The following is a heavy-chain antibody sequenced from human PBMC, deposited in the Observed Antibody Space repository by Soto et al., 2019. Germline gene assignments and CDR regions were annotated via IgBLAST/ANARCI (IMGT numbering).Heavy chain of an antibody. Sequence: EVQLVQSGGGLVQPGRSLRLSCEASGFTFDDYSLHWVRQAPGKGLEWVSGITWDSGNMNYADSVKGRFTISRDNGQNSLHLQMNSLRPEDTAVYFCVKVRPREGYNIHYDSWGQGSLVTVSP. CDR3: VKVRPREGYNIHYDS. CDR2: ITWDSGNM. V-gene: IGHV3-9*01. CDR1: GFTFDDYS. J-gene: IGHJ5*01. D-gene: IGHD1-1*01.